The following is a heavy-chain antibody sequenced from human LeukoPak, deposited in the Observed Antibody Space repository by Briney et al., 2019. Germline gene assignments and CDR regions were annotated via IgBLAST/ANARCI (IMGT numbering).Heavy chain of an antibody. J-gene: IGHJ3*02. CDR2: INPSSGGT. D-gene: IGHD1-26*01. Sequence: ASVKVSCKTSGYTFSDYYLHWVRQAPGQGLEWMGWINPSSGGTKNAQKFQGRVTMTRDTSISTGYMELSRLRSDDTAAYYCARPIRGSYVEDVFDIWGQGTMVTVSA. CDR1: GYTFSDYY. CDR3: ARPIRGSYVEDVFDI. V-gene: IGHV1-2*02.